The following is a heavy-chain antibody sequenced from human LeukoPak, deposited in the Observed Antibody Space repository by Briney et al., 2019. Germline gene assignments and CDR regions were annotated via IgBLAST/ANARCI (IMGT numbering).Heavy chain of an antibody. V-gene: IGHV1-69*06. CDR2: IIPIFGTA. CDR3: ARGRGKVRGVILYYFDY. D-gene: IGHD3-10*01. J-gene: IGHJ4*02. CDR1: GGTFSSYA. Sequence: EASVKLSCKASGGTFSSYAISWVRQAPGQGLEWMGGIIPIFGTANYAQKFQGRVTITADKSTSTAYMELSSVRSEDTAVYYCARGRGKVRGVILYYFDYWGQGTLVTVSS.